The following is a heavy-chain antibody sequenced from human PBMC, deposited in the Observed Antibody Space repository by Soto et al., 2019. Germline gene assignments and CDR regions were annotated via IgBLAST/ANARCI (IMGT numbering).Heavy chain of an antibody. J-gene: IGHJ6*02. CDR1: GFTVSNNY. CDR3: VRAEWGSSYTQYYYALDV. D-gene: IGHD6-13*01. CDR2: IYSGGST. Sequence: GGSLRLSCAASGFTVSNNYISWVRQPPGKGLEWVSLIYSGGSTYYADSVKGRFTLSRDNSKNTVYLQMNSLRAEDTAVYYCVRAEWGSSYTQYYYALDVWGQGTTVTVSS. V-gene: IGHV3-53*03.